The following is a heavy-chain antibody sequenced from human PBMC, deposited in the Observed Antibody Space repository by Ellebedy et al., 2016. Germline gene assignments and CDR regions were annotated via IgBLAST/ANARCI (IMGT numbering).Heavy chain of an antibody. J-gene: IGHJ5*02. CDR1: GASFSSYS. Sequence: GGSLRLSCTGSGASFSSYSMNWVRQAPGKGLEWVSTISGTSSFIYYSDSVKGRFTISRDNAKNSLYLEMNGLRAEDTAVYYCARNLQAWGQGTLVTVSS. CDR3: ARNLQA. V-gene: IGHV3-21*01. CDR2: ISGTSSFI.